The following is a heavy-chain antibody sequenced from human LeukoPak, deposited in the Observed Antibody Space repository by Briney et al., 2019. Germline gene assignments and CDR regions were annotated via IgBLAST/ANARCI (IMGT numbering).Heavy chain of an antibody. V-gene: IGHV3-21*01. Sequence: GGSLRLSCSASGFTFTSYTMKWVRQAPGKGLEWVLSVSTGSSYIHHADSVKGRFTISRDNAKNSLYLQMNSLRAEDTAVYYCATGTEETTVVTPCYWGQGTLVTVSS. CDR1: GFTFTSYT. D-gene: IGHD4-23*01. J-gene: IGHJ4*02. CDR2: VSTGSSYI. CDR3: ATGTEETTVVTPCY.